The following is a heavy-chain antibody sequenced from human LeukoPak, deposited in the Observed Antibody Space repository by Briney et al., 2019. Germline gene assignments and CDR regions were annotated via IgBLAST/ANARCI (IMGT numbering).Heavy chain of an antibody. CDR3: ARAKSSGSYYVFDY. J-gene: IGHJ4*02. CDR1: GFALSSYW. CDR2: IYGGGST. V-gene: IGHV3-66*01. D-gene: IGHD3-10*01. Sequence: GGSLRLSCAASGFALSSYWMSWGRQAPGKGLEWFSVIYGGGSTYYADSVTGRFTISRENSKNTLYLQMNWLRAEDTAVYYCARAKSSGSYYVFDYWGKGTLVTVST.